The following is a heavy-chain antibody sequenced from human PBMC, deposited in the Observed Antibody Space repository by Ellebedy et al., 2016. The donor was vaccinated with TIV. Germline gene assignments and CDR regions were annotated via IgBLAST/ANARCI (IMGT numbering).Heavy chain of an antibody. Sequence: GESLKISXAASGFTFSDYNMNWVRQTPGKGLEWVSYISYGPNTIYYADSVKGRFTISRDNAKDSLYLQMNSLRAEDTAVYYCAKDPYYDSSAYADSHYYYMDVWGKGTTVTVSS. CDR2: ISYGPNTI. CDR1: GFTFSDYN. CDR3: AKDPYYDSSAYADSHYYYMDV. D-gene: IGHD3-22*01. V-gene: IGHV3-48*04. J-gene: IGHJ6*03.